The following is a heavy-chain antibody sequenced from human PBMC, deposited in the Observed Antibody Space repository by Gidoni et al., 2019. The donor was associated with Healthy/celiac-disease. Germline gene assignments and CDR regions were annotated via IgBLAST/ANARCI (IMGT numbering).Heavy chain of an antibody. D-gene: IGHD3-10*01. Sequence: VQLVQSGAEVKKPGASVKVSCNASCYTFTSYGISWVLKAPGQGLEWMGLIIAYNGNTNYAQKLQGRFTMTTDTSTSTAYMELRSLRSDDTAVYYCARVGPLRDAFDIWGQGTMVTVSS. CDR3: ARVGPLRDAFDI. CDR2: IIAYNGNT. CDR1: CYTFTSYG. J-gene: IGHJ3*02. V-gene: IGHV1-18*01.